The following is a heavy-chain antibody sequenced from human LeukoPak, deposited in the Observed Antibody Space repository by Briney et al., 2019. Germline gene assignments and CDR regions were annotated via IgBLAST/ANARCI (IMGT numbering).Heavy chain of an antibody. Sequence: SETLSLTCTVPGGSISSYYWSWIRQPPGKGLEWIGYIYYSGSTNYNPSLKSRVTISVDTSKNQFSLKLSSVTAADTAVYYCARLRVAAAGSYFDYWGQGTLVTVSS. J-gene: IGHJ4*02. CDR3: ARLRVAAAGSYFDY. CDR1: GGSISSYY. D-gene: IGHD6-13*01. V-gene: IGHV4-59*08. CDR2: IYYSGST.